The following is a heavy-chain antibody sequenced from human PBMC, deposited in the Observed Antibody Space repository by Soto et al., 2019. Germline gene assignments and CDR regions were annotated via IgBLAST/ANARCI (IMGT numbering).Heavy chain of an antibody. CDR3: ATILGWYFDH. D-gene: IGHD3-9*01. CDR1: VGAVSSHS. Sequence: SVKACCKASVGAVSSHSISLLRQVPGQGLEWMGGIIPVFGTTHRAKTFHDRITMTADKSTTTAYMELSSLRFEDTDLYYCATILGWYFDHWGQGTQVTVSS. CDR2: IIPVFGTT. V-gene: IGHV1-69*06. J-gene: IGHJ4*02.